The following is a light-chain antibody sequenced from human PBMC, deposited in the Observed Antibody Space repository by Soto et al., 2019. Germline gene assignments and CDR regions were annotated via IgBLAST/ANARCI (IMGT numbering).Light chain of an antibody. Sequence: EIVMTQSPATLSVSPGEGATLSCRASQTISSNLAWYQQKPGQAPRLLIYGASTRATGIPARFSGSGSGTEFTLTISSMQSEAFAVYYCQQYNNWPPEGTFGQGTKVEIK. CDR3: QQYNNWPPEGT. V-gene: IGKV3-15*01. CDR1: QTISSN. J-gene: IGKJ1*01. CDR2: GAS.